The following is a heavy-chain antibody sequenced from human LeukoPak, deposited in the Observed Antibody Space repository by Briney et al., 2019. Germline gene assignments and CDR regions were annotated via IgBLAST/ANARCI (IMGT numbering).Heavy chain of an antibody. J-gene: IGHJ5*02. CDR3: ARDVGYRSWFDP. CDR1: GGSISSGGYY. CDR2: ISGSSNSI. Sequence: PSETLSLTCTVSGGSISSGGYYWSWIRQHPGKGLEWVSYISGSSNSIYYANSVKGRFTISRDNAKNSLYLQMDSLGAEDTAMYYCARDVGYRSWFDPWGQGTLVTVSS. V-gene: IGHV3-11*04. D-gene: IGHD5-18*01.